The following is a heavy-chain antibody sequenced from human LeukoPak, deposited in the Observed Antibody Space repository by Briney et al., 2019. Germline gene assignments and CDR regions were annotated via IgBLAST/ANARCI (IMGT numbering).Heavy chain of an antibody. D-gene: IGHD4-17*01. CDR1: GGSISSHY. CDR3: ARDIEAVRATLYFDY. CDR2: INYSGST. V-gene: IGHV4-59*11. Sequence: PSETLSLTCTVSGGSISSHYWCWIRQTPGKGLEWIGQINYSGSTYYNPSLKTRVTLSIDTSKNQFSLKLSSVTAADTAVYYCARDIEAVRATLYFDYWGQGTLVTVSS. J-gene: IGHJ4*02.